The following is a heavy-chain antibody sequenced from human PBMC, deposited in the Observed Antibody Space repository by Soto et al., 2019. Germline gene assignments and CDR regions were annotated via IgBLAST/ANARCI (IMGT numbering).Heavy chain of an antibody. CDR2: IIPIFGTA. CDR1: GGTFSSYA. J-gene: IGHJ6*02. V-gene: IGHV1-69*13. CDR3: ARDFSEAYCGGDCRGTYYYYGMDV. D-gene: IGHD2-21*02. Sequence: GASVKVSCKASGGTFSSYAISWVRQAPGQGLEWMGGIIPIFGTANYAQKFQGRVTITADESMSTAYMELSSLRSEDTAVYYCARDFSEAYCGGDCRGTYYYYGMDVWGQGTTVTVSS.